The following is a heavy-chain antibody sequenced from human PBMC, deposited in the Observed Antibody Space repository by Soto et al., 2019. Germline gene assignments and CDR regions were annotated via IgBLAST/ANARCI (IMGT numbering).Heavy chain of an antibody. D-gene: IGHD5-18*01. CDR3: ARDQRVDTAMVKSYYYYGMDV. V-gene: IGHV4-30-4*01. J-gene: IGHJ6*02. CDR2: IYYSGST. CDR1: GGSISSGDYY. Sequence: SETLSLTCTVSGGSISSGDYYWSWIRQPPGKGLKWIGYIYYSGSTYYNPSLKSRVTISVDTSKNQFSLKLSSVTAADTAVYYCARDQRVDTAMVKSYYYYGMDVWGQGTTVTVSS.